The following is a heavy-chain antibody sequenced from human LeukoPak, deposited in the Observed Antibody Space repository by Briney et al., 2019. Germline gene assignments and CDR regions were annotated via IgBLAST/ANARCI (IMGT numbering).Heavy chain of an antibody. CDR3: AKDMYGVIRSPDY. V-gene: IGHV3-30*02. CDR2: IRYDGSNK. J-gene: IGHJ4*02. D-gene: IGHD4-17*01. CDR1: GFTFSSYG. Sequence: GGSLRLSCAASGFTFSSYGMHWVRQAPGKGLEWVAFIRYDGSNKYYADSVKGRFTISRDNSKNTLYLQMNSLRAEDTALYYCAKDMYGVIRSPDYWGQGTLVTVSS.